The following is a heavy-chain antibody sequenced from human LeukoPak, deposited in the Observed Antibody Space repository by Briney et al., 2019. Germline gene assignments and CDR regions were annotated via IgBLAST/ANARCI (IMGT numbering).Heavy chain of an antibody. V-gene: IGHV3-30*02. CDR2: IRYDGSNK. CDR3: AKGGWLRSPHTNFDY. Sequence: GGSLRLSCAASGFTFSSYGMHWVRQAPGKGLEWVAFIRYDGSNKYYADSVKGRFTISRDNSKNTLYLQMNSLRAEDTAVYYCAKGGWLRSPHTNFDYWGQGTLVTVSS. CDR1: GFTFSSYG. J-gene: IGHJ4*02. D-gene: IGHD5-12*01.